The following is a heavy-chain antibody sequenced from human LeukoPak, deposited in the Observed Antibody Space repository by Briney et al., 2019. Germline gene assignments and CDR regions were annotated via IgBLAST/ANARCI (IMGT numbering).Heavy chain of an antibody. CDR1: GGSFSGYY. Sequence: SETLSLTCAVYGGSFSGYYWSWIRQPPGKGLEWIGEINHSGSTNYNPSLKSRVTISVGTSKNQFSLKLRSVTAADTAVYYCARWGYYYDASGLDYWGQGTLVTVSS. D-gene: IGHD3-22*01. CDR3: ARWGYYYDASGLDY. V-gene: IGHV4-34*01. CDR2: INHSGST. J-gene: IGHJ4*02.